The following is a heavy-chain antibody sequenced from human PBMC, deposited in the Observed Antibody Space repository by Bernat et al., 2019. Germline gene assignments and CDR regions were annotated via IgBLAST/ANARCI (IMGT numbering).Heavy chain of an antibody. CDR1: GFTFSNAW. CDR2: IKSKTDGGTT. D-gene: IGHD2-15*01. Sequence: EVQLVESGGGLVKPGGSLRLSCAASGFTFSNAWMSWVRQAPGKGLEWVGRIKSKTDGGTTDYAAPVKGRFTISRDDSKNTLYLQMNSLKTEDTAVYYCTTDGTSKLYCSGGSCYPFDYWGQGTLVTVSS. V-gene: IGHV3-15*01. CDR3: TTDGTSKLYCSGGSCYPFDY. J-gene: IGHJ4*02.